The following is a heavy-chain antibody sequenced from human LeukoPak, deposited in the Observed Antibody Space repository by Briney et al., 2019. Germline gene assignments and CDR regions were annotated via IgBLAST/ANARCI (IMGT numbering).Heavy chain of an antibody. D-gene: IGHD3-9*01. CDR1: GFTFSSYA. Sequence: GRSLRLSCAASGFTFSSYAMSWVRQAPGKGLEWVSGISGSGGSTYYADSVKGRFTISRDNSKNTLCLQMNSLRAEDTAVYYCAKGGYDILTGYYDYYGMDVWGQGTTVTVSS. V-gene: IGHV3-23*01. CDR2: ISGSGGST. CDR3: AKGGYDILTGYYDYYGMDV. J-gene: IGHJ6*02.